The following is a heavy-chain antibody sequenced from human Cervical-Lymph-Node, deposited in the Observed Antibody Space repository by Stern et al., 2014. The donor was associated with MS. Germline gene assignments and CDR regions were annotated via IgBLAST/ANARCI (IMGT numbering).Heavy chain of an antibody. CDR3: ARELDGLDV. V-gene: IGHV3-66*01. CDR1: GFSVSTNY. Sequence: MQLVQSGGGLVQPGESLRLSCAASGFSVSTNYVNWVRRASGKGLEWLSVIFTGGSTYYADSVRGRFTISRDNSKNTVYLQMNSLRDEDTAMYYCARELDGLDVWGQGTTVTVSS. CDR2: IFTGGST. J-gene: IGHJ6*02.